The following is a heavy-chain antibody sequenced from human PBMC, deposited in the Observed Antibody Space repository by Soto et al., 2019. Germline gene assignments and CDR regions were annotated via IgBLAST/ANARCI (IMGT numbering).Heavy chain of an antibody. CDR1: GVTFSSYA. V-gene: IGHV1-69*13. CDR3: ARDWAGLYYYYGMDV. D-gene: IGHD6-19*01. J-gene: IGHJ6*02. CDR2: IIPIFGTA. Sequence: SVKVSCKASGVTFSSYAIRWVRQAPGQGLEWMGGIIPIFGTANYAQKFQGRVTITADESTSTAYMELSSMRSEDTAVYYCARDWAGLYYYYGMDVWGQGTTVTVSS.